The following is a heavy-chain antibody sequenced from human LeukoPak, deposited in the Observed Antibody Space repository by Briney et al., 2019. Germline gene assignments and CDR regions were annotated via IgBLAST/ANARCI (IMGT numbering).Heavy chain of an antibody. J-gene: IGHJ5*02. CDR3: ARTLGYCSGGSCYRWFDP. CDR1: GGSISSYY. D-gene: IGHD2-15*01. V-gene: IGHV4-59*08. Sequence: SETLSVTCTVSGGSISSYYWSWIRQPPGKGLEWIGYIYYSGSTNYNPSLKSRVTISVDTSKNQFSLKLSSVTAADTAVYYCARTLGYCSGGSCYRWFDPWGQGTLVTVSS. CDR2: IYYSGST.